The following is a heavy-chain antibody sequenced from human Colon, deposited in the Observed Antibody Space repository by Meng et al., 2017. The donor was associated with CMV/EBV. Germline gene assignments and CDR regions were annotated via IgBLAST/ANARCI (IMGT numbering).Heavy chain of an antibody. Sequence: CAAAGFRFSAYGMNWVRQAPGKGLEWVASITGSGTTTYYADSVRGRFTISRDNSNSRNTLFLQMNNLRAEDAAVYYCAKVTGYWYFDVWGRGTLVTVSS. J-gene: IGHJ2*01. V-gene: IGHV3-23*01. CDR1: GFRFSAYG. CDR2: ITGSGTTT. CDR3: AKVTGYWYFDV.